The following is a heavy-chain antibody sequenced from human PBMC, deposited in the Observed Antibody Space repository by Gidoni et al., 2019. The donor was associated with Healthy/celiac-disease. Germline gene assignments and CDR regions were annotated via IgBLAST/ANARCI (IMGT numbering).Heavy chain of an antibody. V-gene: IGHV1-2*02. CDR1: GYTFTGYY. Sequence: QVQLVQSGAEVKKPGASVKVSCKASGYTFTGYYMHWVRQAPGQGLEWMGWINPNSGGTNYAQKFQGRVTMTRDTSISTAYMELSRLRSDDTAVYYCATLTNREWELPWFDPWGQGTLVTVSS. J-gene: IGHJ5*02. CDR3: ATLTNREWELPWFDP. D-gene: IGHD1-26*01. CDR2: INPNSGGT.